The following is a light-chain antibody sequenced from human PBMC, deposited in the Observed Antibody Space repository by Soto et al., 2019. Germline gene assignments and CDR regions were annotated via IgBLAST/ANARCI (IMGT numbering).Light chain of an antibody. CDR3: SSYSTTNNPHVL. J-gene: IGLJ2*01. CDR2: EVT. V-gene: IGLV1-40*01. CDR1: SSNIGAGYD. Sequence: QSVLTQPPSVSGAPGQRVTISCTGSSSNIGAGYDVHWYQQLPGTAPKLLIYEVTYRPSGVSARFSGSKSGNTASLTISGLQAEDEADYYCSSYSTTNNPHVLFGGGTKVTVL.